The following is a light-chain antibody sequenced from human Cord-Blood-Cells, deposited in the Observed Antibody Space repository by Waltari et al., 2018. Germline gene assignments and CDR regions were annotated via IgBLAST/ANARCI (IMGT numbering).Light chain of an antibody. V-gene: IGLV2-23*01. CDR1: SSDVGSYNL. CDR3: CSYAGSSTYVV. CDR2: EGS. J-gene: IGLJ2*01. Sequence: QSALTPPASVSGSPGQSITIPCTGTSSDVGSYNLVPWYQQHPGKAPKLMIYEGSKRPSGVSNRFSGSKSGNTASLTISGLQAEDEADYYCCSYAGSSTYVVFGGGTKLTVL.